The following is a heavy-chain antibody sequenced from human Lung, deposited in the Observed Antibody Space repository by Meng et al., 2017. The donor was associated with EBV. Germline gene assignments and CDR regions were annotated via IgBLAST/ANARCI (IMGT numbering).Heavy chain of an antibody. J-gene: IGHJ4*02. D-gene: IGHD5-18*01. CDR3: ARGYKGGY. Sequence: QVQLVGSGGGVVQPGRSLRLSFAASGFTFSSYAMHWVRQAPGKGLEWVAVISYDGSNKYYADSVKGRFTISRDNSKNTLYLQMNSLRAEDTAVYYCARGYKGGYWGQGTLVTVSS. CDR1: GFTFSSYA. V-gene: IGHV3-30-3*01. CDR2: ISYDGSNK.